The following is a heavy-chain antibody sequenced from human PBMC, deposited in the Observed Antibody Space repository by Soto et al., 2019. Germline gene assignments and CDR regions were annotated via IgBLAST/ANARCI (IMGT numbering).Heavy chain of an antibody. CDR2: IIPIFGTA. D-gene: IGHD1-26*01. CDR1: GGTFSSYA. V-gene: IGHV1-69*01. J-gene: IGHJ6*02. CDR3: ASLVGATGGVDYYYGMDV. Sequence: QVQLVQSGAEVKKPGSSVKVSCKASGGTFSSYAISWVRQAPGQGLEWMGGIIPIFGTANYAQKFQGRVTITADESTSTAYMELRSLRSEDTAVYYCASLVGATGGVDYYYGMDVWGQGTTVTVSS.